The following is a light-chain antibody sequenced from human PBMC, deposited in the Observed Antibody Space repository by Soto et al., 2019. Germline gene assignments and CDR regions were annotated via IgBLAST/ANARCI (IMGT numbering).Light chain of an antibody. CDR2: GAS. Sequence: EIVMTQSPATLSVSPGERATLSCRASQSVSSNLAWHQQKPGQAPRLLIYGASTRATGIPARFSGSGSGTEFNLTISRLQSEYFAFYYSQPYNNRPRTFGQGTTVEI. CDR3: QPYNNRPRT. V-gene: IGKV3-15*01. J-gene: IGKJ1*01. CDR1: QSVSSN.